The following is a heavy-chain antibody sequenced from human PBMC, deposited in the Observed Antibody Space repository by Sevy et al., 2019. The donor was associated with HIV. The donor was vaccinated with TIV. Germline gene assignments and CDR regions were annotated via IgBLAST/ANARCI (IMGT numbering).Heavy chain of an antibody. V-gene: IGHV3-23*01. CDR3: AKDGLIPLELAGSAFDI. J-gene: IGHJ3*02. Sequence: GESLKISCAASGFTFTSYAMTWVRQAPGKGLEWVSAISGSGATTYYADSVKGRFTISRDNSKNTLYLQLNSLRADDTAIYYCAKDGLIPLELAGSAFDIWGQGTMVTVSS. CDR2: ISGSGATT. D-gene: IGHD1-7*01. CDR1: GFTFTSYA.